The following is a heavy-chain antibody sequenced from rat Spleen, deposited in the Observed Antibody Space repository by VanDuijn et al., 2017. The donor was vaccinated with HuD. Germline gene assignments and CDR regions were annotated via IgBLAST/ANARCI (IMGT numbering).Heavy chain of an antibody. V-gene: IGHV2S61*01. CDR3: ASQYYYDGYYRDY. CDR2: IWGNGNT. D-gene: IGHD1-12*03. J-gene: IGHJ2*01. Sequence: QVQLRESGPGLVQPSQTLSLTCTVPGFSLTNFHVHWVRQPPGKGMEWMGVIWGNGNTNYRSVLKSRLSISRDTSKSQVFLKVNNLQTEDTAMYFCASQYYYDGYYRDYWGQGVMVTVSS. CDR1: GFSLTNFH.